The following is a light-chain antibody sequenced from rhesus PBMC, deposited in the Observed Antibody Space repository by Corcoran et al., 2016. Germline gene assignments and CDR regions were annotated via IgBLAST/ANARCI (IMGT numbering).Light chain of an antibody. V-gene: IGKV1-19*01. CDR1: RDINSW. CDR3: QPYDDLPFT. CDR2: YAS. J-gene: IGKJ3*01. Sequence: DIQMTQSPSSLSASVGDKVTITCHASRDINSWLAWYQQKPGKAPKPLISYASSLQRGVPSRFSGSGSGTDYTLTITNLQPEDCATYYCQPYDDLPFTFGPGTKLDIK.